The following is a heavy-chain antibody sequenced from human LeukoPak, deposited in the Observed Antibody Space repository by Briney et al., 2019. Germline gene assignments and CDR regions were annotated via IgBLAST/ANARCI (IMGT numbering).Heavy chain of an antibody. CDR3: ARGGGNLLPYFDPKYYYYMDV. CDR1: GGSFSGYY. D-gene: IGHD3-9*01. Sequence: SETLSLTCAVYGGSFSGYYCAWIRQPPGKGLEWIGEINHSGRTNYNPSLKSRVTMSVDTSKRQFTLKLTSVTAADTAVYYCARGGGNLLPYFDPKYYYYMDVWGKGTTVTVSS. CDR2: INHSGRT. J-gene: IGHJ6*03. V-gene: IGHV4-34*01.